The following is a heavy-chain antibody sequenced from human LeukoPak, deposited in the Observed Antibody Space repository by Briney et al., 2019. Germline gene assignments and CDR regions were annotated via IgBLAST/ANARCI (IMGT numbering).Heavy chain of an antibody. Sequence: PSGTLSLTCAVSGGSISSNNWWGWVRQPPGKGLEWIGEIYHSGSPDYNPSLKSRVTISVDKSRNHFSLNLSSVTAADTAVYYCARVNINNWHSCDYWGQGTLVTVSS. CDR3: ARVNINNWHSCDY. CDR1: GGSISSNNW. V-gene: IGHV4-4*02. D-gene: IGHD1-1*01. CDR2: IYHSGSP. J-gene: IGHJ4*02.